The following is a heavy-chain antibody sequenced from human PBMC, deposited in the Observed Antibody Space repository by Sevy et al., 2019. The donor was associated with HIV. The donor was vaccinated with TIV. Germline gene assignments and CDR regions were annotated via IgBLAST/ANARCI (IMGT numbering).Heavy chain of an antibody. CDR1: GFTFTSYA. CDR3: AGGRYDSSGSFDALDI. D-gene: IGHD3-22*01. V-gene: IGHV3-23*01. CDR2: IFRNFRGVDVT. J-gene: IGHJ3*02. Sequence: GGSLRLSCTTSGFTFTSYAMNWVRQAPGKGLEWVSTIFRNFRGVDVTYDADSVKGRFTISRDSSRNKLYLQMNSLRAEETAVYYCAGGRYDSSGSFDALDIWGQGTMVTVSS.